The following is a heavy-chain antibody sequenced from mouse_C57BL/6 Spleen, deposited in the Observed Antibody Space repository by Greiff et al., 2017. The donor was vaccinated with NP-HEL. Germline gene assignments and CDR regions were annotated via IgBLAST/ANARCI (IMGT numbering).Heavy chain of an antibody. CDR2: IDPSDSET. CDR1: GYTFTSYW. J-gene: IGHJ4*01. D-gene: IGHD1-1*01. CDR3: ARGYGSTYAMDY. Sequence: QVQLKQPGAELVRPGSSVKLSCKASGYTFTSYWMHWVKQRPIQGLEWIGNIDPSDSETHYNQKFKDKATLTVDKSSSTAYMQLSSLTSEDSAVYYCARGYGSTYAMDYWGQGTSVTVSS. V-gene: IGHV1-52*01.